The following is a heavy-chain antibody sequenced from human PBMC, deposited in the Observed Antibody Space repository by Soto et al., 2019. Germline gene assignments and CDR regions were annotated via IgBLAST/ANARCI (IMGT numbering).Heavy chain of an antibody. Sequence: EVQLLESGGGLVQPGGSLRLSCAASGFTFSSYAMGWVRQAPGKGLEWVSTFGITGGDTYYADSVKGRFFISRDDSKYTLHLQMNSLRAEDTAVYHCGRLGSQLLSYYGMDVWGQGTTVTVSS. J-gene: IGHJ6*02. V-gene: IGHV3-23*01. CDR3: GRLGSQLLSYYGMDV. CDR2: FGITGGDT. CDR1: GFTFSSYA. D-gene: IGHD2-2*01.